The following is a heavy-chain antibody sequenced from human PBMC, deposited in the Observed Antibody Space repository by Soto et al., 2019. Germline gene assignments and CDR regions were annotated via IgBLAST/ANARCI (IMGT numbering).Heavy chain of an antibody. D-gene: IGHD3-3*01. CDR3: ASNDFWSGRQIKPIDY. Sequence: GGSLRLSCAASGFTFSSYSMNWVRQAPGKGLEWVSSISSSSSYIYYADSVKGRFTISRENAKNSLYLQMNSLRAEDTAVYYCASNDFWSGRQIKPIDYWGQGTLVTVSS. J-gene: IGHJ4*02. CDR2: ISSSSSYI. V-gene: IGHV3-21*01. CDR1: GFTFSSYS.